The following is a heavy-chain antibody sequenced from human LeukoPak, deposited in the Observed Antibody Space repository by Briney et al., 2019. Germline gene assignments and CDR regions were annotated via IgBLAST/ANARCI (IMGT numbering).Heavy chain of an antibody. D-gene: IGHD3-22*01. V-gene: IGHV1-24*01. J-gene: IGHJ4*02. CDR3: ATLDSYYDNSGRPLIPD. CDR1: GYTLTDFS. CDR2: FNREADQP. Sequence: ASLKVSCNISGYTLTDFSMHWVRPAPGKGLDWMGGFNREADQPLYAPHFRGRVPVPEDTSTDTAYMELSSLRSEDTAVYYCATLDSYYDNSGRPLIPDWGQGTLVTVSS.